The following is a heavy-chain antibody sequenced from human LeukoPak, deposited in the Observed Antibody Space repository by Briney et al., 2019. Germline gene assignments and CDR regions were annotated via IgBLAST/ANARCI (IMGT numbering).Heavy chain of an antibody. Sequence: ASVKVSCKASGYTFTGYYMHWVRQAPGQGLEWMGRINPNSGGTNYAQKFQGRVTMTRDTSISTAYMELSRLRSDDTAVYYCARDIAYNYDSSGYSYVYWGQGTLVTVSS. CDR1: GYTFTGYY. CDR3: ARDIAYNYDSSGYSYVY. CDR2: INPNSGGT. D-gene: IGHD3-22*01. V-gene: IGHV1-2*06. J-gene: IGHJ4*02.